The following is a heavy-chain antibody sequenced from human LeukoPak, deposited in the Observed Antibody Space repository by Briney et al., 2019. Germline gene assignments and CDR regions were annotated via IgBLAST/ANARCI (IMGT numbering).Heavy chain of an antibody. Sequence: PSETLSLTCAVSGGSIRNSSFYWGWIRQPPGKGLEWVSAISGSGGSTYYADSVKGRFTISRDNSKNTLYLQMNSLRAEDTAVYYCASQRGGIWGQGTLVTVSS. D-gene: IGHD1-14*01. CDR2: ISGSGGST. CDR3: ASQRGGI. CDR1: GGSIRNSSFY. V-gene: IGHV3-23*01. J-gene: IGHJ4*02.